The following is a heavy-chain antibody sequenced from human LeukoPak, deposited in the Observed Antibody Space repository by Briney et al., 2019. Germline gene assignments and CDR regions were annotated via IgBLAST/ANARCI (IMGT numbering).Heavy chain of an antibody. D-gene: IGHD3-22*01. J-gene: IGHJ6*03. V-gene: IGHV1-24*01. CDR3: ATYPITMIVPSDYYYMDV. Sequence: ASVKGSCKVSGYTLTELSMHWVRRAPGKGLEWMGGFDPEDGETIYAQKFQGRVTMTEDTSTDTAYMELSSLRSEDTAVYYCATYPITMIVPSDYYYMDVWGKGTTVTVSS. CDR2: FDPEDGET. CDR1: GYTLTELS.